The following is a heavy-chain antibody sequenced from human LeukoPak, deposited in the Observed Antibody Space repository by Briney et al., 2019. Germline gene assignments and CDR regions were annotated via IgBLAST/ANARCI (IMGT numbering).Heavy chain of an antibody. V-gene: IGHV3-30*03. J-gene: IGHJ4*02. D-gene: IGHD6-13*01. CDR3: ARESSSQALLFDY. Sequence: PGGSLRLSCAASGFTFSSYSMNWVRQAPGKGLEWVAVISYDGSNKYYADSVKGRFTISRDNSKNTLYLQMNSLRAEDTAVYYCARESSSQALLFDYWGQGTLVTVSS. CDR1: GFTFSSYS. CDR2: ISYDGSNK.